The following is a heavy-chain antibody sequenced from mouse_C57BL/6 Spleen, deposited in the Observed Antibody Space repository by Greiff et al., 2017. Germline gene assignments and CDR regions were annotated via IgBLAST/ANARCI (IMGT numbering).Heavy chain of an antibody. Sequence: EVQLVESGGGLVQPGGSMKLSCVASGFTFSNYWMNWVRQSPEKGLEWVAQIRLKSDNYATHYAESVKGGFTISRDDSKSSVYLQMNNLRAEDTGIYYCTPYGNYYAMDYWGQGTSVTVSS. D-gene: IGHD2-1*01. V-gene: IGHV6-3*01. CDR1: GFTFSNYW. CDR2: IRLKSDNYAT. CDR3: TPYGNYYAMDY. J-gene: IGHJ4*01.